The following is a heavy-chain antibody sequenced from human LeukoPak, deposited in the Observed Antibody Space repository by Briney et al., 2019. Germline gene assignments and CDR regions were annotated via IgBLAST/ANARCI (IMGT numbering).Heavy chain of an antibody. CDR3: ARDSLHYYDSSGYFFFDY. CDR1: GFTFSSYE. Sequence: GGSLRLSCAASGFTFSSYEMNWVRQAPGKGLEWVSYISSSGSTIYYADSVKGRFTIPRDNAKNSLYLQMNSLRAEDTAVYYCARDSLHYYDSSGYFFFDYWGQGTLVTVSS. V-gene: IGHV3-48*03. J-gene: IGHJ4*02. CDR2: ISSSGSTI. D-gene: IGHD3-22*01.